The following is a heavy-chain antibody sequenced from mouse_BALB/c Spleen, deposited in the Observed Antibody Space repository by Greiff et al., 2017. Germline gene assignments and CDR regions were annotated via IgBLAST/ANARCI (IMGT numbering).Heavy chain of an antibody. J-gene: IGHJ4*01. D-gene: IGHD2-4*01. CDR2: INPYNDGT. Sequence: EVQLQQSGPELVRPGVSVKISCKASGYTFTSYVMHWVKQKPGQGLEWIGYINPYNDGTKYNEKFKGKATLTSDKSSSTAYMELSSLTSEDSAVYYCARWGLRQNAMDYWGQGTSVTVSA. V-gene: IGHV1-14*01. CDR3: ARWGLRQNAMDY. CDR1: GYTFTSYV.